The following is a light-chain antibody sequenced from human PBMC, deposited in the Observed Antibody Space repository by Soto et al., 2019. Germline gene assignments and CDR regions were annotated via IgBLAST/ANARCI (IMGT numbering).Light chain of an antibody. V-gene: IGKV3-20*01. J-gene: IGKJ4*01. CDR1: QSVSSSY. CDR2: GAS. CDR3: QQYDRSPLT. Sequence: EIVLTQSPGTLSLSPGERATLSCRASQSVSSSYLAWYQQKPGQAPRLLIYGASNMPTGIPDRFSGSGSGTDFTLTISRLEPEDFAVYYCQQYDRSPLTFGRGTKVEIK.